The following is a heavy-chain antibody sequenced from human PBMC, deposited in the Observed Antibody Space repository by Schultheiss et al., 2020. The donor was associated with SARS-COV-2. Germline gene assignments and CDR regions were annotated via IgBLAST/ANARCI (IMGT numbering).Heavy chain of an antibody. Sequence: GGSLRLSCAASGFTFSSYAMSWVRQAPGKGLEWVSAISGSGGSTYYADSVKGRFTISRDNSNNTLYLQMDGLRAEDTAVYYCARGDTAMATFIMSYYGLDVWGQGTTVTVSS. D-gene: IGHD5-18*01. CDR3: ARGDTAMATFIMSYYGLDV. V-gene: IGHV3-23*01. CDR2: ISGSGGST. J-gene: IGHJ6*02. CDR1: GFTFSSYA.